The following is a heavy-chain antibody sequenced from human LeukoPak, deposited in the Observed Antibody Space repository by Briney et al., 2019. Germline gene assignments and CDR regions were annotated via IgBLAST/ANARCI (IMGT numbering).Heavy chain of an antibody. V-gene: IGHV3-53*01. J-gene: IGHJ4*02. CDR2: IYSSGST. CDR1: GXTVSSNY. D-gene: IGHD3-16*01. Sequence: PGGSLRLSCAVSGXTVSSNYMNWVRQAPGKGLEWVSVIYSSGSTYYADSVKGRFTMSRDYSKNTLYLQINSLRAEDTAVYYCASSLARYDSDTYWGRGTLVTVSS. CDR3: ASSLARYDSDTY.